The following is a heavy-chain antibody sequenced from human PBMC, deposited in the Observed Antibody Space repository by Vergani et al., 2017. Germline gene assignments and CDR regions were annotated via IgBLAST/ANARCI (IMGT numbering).Heavy chain of an antibody. CDR1: GFTFSSYS. CDR2: ISSSSSYI. D-gene: IGHD3-22*01. V-gene: IGHV3-21*01. Sequence: VQLVESGGGLVKPGGSLRLSCAASGFTFSSYSMNWVRQAPGKGLEWVSSISSSSSYIYYADSVKGRFTISRDNAKNSLYLQMNSLRAEDTAVYYCARGPPRLNYYDSSPLATDYWGQGTLVTVSS. CDR3: ARGPPRLNYYDSSPLATDY. J-gene: IGHJ4*02.